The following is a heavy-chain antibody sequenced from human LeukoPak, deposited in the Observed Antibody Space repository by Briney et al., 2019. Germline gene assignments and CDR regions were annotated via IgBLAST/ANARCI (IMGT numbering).Heavy chain of an antibody. CDR1: GFTFSSYW. D-gene: IGHD3-16*01. CDR3: MQDYVWGTYDSDY. J-gene: IGHJ4*02. V-gene: IGHV3-7*01. Sequence: GRCLRLSCAASGFTFSSYWMSWFRQIPGKWLEWLGNIKTDGSEKYYRDSVRGRFTISRDNAKNSLFLQMNSLRAEDTAVYYWMQDYVWGTYDSDYWGQGTLVTVTS. CDR2: IKTDGSEK.